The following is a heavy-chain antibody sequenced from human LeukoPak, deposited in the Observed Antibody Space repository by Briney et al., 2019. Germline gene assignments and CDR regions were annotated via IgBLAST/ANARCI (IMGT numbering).Heavy chain of an antibody. V-gene: IGHV1-18*01. CDR2: TSAYNGNT. J-gene: IGHJ4*02. CDR3: ARVRIEQQPYDY. Sequence: GASVKVSCKASGYTFSSYGISWVRQAPGQGLEWMGWTSAYNGNTNYAQKLQGRVTMTTDTSTSTAYMELRSLRSDDTAVYYCARVRIEQQPYDYWGQGTLVTVSS. CDR1: GYTFSSYG. D-gene: IGHD6-13*01.